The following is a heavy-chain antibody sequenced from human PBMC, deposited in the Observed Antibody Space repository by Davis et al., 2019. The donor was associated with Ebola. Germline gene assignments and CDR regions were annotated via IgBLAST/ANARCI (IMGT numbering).Heavy chain of an antibody. Sequence: GESLKISCAASGFTFSSYGMHWVRQAPGKGLEWVAVISYDGSNKYYADSVKVRFTISKDNSKNTLYLQMNSLRAEDTAVYCCAKGQRCISTSCYLFDYWGQGTLVTVSS. J-gene: IGHJ4*02. D-gene: IGHD2-2*01. V-gene: IGHV3-30*18. CDR1: GFTFSSYG. CDR2: ISYDGSNK. CDR3: AKGQRCISTSCYLFDY.